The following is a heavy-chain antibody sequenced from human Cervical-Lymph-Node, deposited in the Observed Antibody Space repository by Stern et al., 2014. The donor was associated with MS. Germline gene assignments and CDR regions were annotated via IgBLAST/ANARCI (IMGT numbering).Heavy chain of an antibody. CDR3: ARQHCTTINCENYYFDY. Sequence: VQLVESGPGLVKPSGTLSLTCAVSGDSITSNNWWRVPRQHHAKGLRGVGEIYPIGSTNYSPSLQSRVTIAADKSKTQFSLRLDSVTAADTALYYCARQHCTTINCENYYFDYWGQGSLVTVSS. V-gene: IGHV4-4*02. D-gene: IGHD2/OR15-2a*01. CDR1: GDSITSNNW. J-gene: IGHJ4*02. CDR2: IYPIGST.